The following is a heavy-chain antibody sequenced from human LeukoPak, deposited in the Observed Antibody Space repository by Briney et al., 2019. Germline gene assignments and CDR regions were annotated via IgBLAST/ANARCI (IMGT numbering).Heavy chain of an antibody. CDR1: GYTFDCYG. CDR2: ISAYNGNT. Sequence: ASVKVSCKASGYTFDCYGIAWVRQAPGQGLEWMGWISAYNGNTNYAQKVQGRVTMTKDTSTSTAYMDLRGLRSDDTAVYYCARVLPRLAWGEFDYWGQGTLVAVSS. J-gene: IGHJ4*02. V-gene: IGHV1-18*01. CDR3: ARVLPRLAWGEFDY. D-gene: IGHD3-16*01.